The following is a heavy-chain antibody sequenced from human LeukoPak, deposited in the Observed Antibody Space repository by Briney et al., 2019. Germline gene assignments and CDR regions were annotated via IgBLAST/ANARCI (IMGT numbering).Heavy chain of an antibody. CDR2: ISYDGSNK. D-gene: IGHD6-25*01. CDR3: ARGAVMPAANWFDP. CDR1: GFTFSSYA. V-gene: IGHV3-30*14. J-gene: IGHJ5*02. Sequence: GGSLRLSCAASGFTFSSYAMHWVRQAPGKGLEWVAVISYDGSNKYYADSVKGRFTISRDNSKDTLFLQMNSLRVEDTAVYYCARGAVMPAANWFDPWGQGTLVTVSS.